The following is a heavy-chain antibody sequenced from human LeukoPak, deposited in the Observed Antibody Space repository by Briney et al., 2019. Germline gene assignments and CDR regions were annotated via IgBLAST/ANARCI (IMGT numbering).Heavy chain of an antibody. CDR2: ISYDGSNK. CDR1: GFTFSSYG. Sequence: GRSLRLSCAASGFTFSSYGMHWVRQAPGKGLEWVAVISYDGSNKYYVDSVKGRFTLSRDNSKNTLYLQMNSLRAEDTAVYYCAKGSTSNWYSVEYWGQGTLVTVSS. J-gene: IGHJ4*02. CDR3: AKGSTSNWYSVEY. D-gene: IGHD6-13*01. V-gene: IGHV3-30*18.